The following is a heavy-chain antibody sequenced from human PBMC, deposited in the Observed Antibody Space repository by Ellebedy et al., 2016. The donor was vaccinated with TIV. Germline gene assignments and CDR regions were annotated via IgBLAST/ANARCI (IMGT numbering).Heavy chain of an antibody. D-gene: IGHD1-14*01. Sequence: GGSLRLSXAASGFTFSSYAMHWVRQAPGKGLEWVAVISYDGSNKYYADSVKGRFTISRDNSKNTLYLQMNSLRTEDTALYYCANGPGWGQGTLVTVSS. J-gene: IGHJ4*02. CDR3: ANGPG. CDR2: ISYDGSNK. V-gene: IGHV3-30*04. CDR1: GFTFSSYA.